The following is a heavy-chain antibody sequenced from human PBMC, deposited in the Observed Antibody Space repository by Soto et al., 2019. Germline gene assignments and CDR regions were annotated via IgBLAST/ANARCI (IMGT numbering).Heavy chain of an antibody. J-gene: IGHJ6*02. CDR2: ISAGNGQT. V-gene: IGHV1-3*01. CDR3: ARGSSSWENYYFYGLDV. Sequence: GASVKVSCKASGYSFTNYGIHWVRQAPGQRLEWMGWISAGNGQTKYSQHFQGRVTITRETSATTAQMELSSLTSEDTGVYYCARGSSSWENYYFYGLDVWGQGTTVTVSS. CDR1: GYSFTNYG. D-gene: IGHD6-13*01.